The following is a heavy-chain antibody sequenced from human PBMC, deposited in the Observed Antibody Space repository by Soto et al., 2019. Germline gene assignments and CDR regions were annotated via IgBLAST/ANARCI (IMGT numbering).Heavy chain of an antibody. CDR2: IIPIFGTA. CDR1: GGTFSSYA. Sequence: SVKVSCKASGGTFSSYAISWLRQAPGQGLEWMGGIIPIFGTANYAQKFQGRVTITADESTSTAYMELSSLRSEDTAVYYCARNPSYFNWFDPWGQGTLVTSPQ. CDR3: ARNPSYFNWFDP. D-gene: IGHD3-10*01. V-gene: IGHV1-69*13. J-gene: IGHJ5*02.